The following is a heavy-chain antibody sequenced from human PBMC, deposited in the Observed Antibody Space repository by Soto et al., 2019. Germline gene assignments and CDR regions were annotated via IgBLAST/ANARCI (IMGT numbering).Heavy chain of an antibody. CDR1: GYTFTSYA. V-gene: IGHV1-3*01. J-gene: IGHJ4*02. CDR2: INAGNGNT. Sequence: ASVKVSCKASGYTFTSYAMHWVRQAPGQRLEWMGWINAGNGNTKYSQKFQGRVTITRDTSASTAYMELSSLRSEDTAVYYCARLRGMATTYFYYLDYWGQGTLVTVSS. CDR3: ARLRGMATTYFYYLDY. D-gene: IGHD1-1*01.